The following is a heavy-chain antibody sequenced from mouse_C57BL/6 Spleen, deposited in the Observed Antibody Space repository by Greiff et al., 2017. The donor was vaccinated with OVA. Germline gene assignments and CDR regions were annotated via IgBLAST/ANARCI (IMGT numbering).Heavy chain of an antibody. CDR3: ARRIGSSHWYFDV. D-gene: IGHD1-1*01. CDR1: GYTFTSYG. J-gene: IGHJ1*03. Sequence: VQLQQSGAELARPGASVKLSCKASGYTFTSYGISWVKQRTGQGLEWIGEIYPRSGNTYYNEKFKGKATLTADKSSSTAYMELRSLTSEDSAVYFCARRIGSSHWYFDVWGTGTTVTVSS. V-gene: IGHV1-81*01. CDR2: IYPRSGNT.